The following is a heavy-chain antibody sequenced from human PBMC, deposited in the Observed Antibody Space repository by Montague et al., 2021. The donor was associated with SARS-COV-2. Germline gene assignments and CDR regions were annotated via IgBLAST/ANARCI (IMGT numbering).Heavy chain of an antibody. D-gene: IGHD1-20*01. V-gene: IGHV4-59*01. Sequence: SETLSLTCTVSFGSISTYYWSWIRQPPGKGLEWIGFIFYNGSTXXXPSXRGRVSISLDTSKNQFSLQLNSVTAADSAVYYCARTEYNWNDWFDPWGQGTLVTVSS. CDR3: ARTEYNWNDWFDP. CDR2: IFYNGST. CDR1: FGSISTYY. J-gene: IGHJ5*02.